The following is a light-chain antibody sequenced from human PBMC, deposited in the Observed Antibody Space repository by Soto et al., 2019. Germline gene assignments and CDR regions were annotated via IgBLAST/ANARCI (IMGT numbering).Light chain of an antibody. CDR3: QQYNNWPHT. Sequence: DIVMTQSPVTLSVSPGERATLSCRASQSVTTNLAWYQQKPGQSPRLLLYGSSTRATGIPARFRGSGSGTEFTLTISSLQSEDFAVYYCQQYNNWPHTFGQGTKLEIK. CDR1: QSVTTN. CDR2: GSS. V-gene: IGKV3-15*01. J-gene: IGKJ2*01.